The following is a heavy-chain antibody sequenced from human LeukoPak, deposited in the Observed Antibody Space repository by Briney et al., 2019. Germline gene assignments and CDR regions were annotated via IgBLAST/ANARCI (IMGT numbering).Heavy chain of an antibody. CDR2: INPNGGGT. CDR3: AREEVLYGFNWFDP. J-gene: IGHJ5*02. D-gene: IGHD4-17*01. CDR1: GYTFTGYY. V-gene: IGHV1-2*02. Sequence: ASVKVSCKASGYTFTGYYMHWVRQAPGQGLEWMGWINPNGGGTNYAQKFQGRVTMTRDTSISTAYMELSRLRSDDTAVYYCAREEVLYGFNWFDPWGQGTLVTVSS.